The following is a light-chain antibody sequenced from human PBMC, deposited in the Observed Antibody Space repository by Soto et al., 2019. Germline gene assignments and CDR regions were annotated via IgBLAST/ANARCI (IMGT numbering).Light chain of an antibody. CDR1: QNIRRS. CDR2: NSY. V-gene: IGKV3-15*01. CDR3: QQYNNWPFS. J-gene: IGKJ5*01. Sequence: ILMSQSPATVSVSPGERVTLSCRASQNIRRSLAWYQQKPGQPPRLLIYNSYTRATGIAARFSGSGSGTDFTLTISSLQVEDSAVYFCQQYNNWPFSFGQGTRLEIK.